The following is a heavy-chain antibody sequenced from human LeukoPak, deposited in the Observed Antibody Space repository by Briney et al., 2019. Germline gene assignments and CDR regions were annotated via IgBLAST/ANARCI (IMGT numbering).Heavy chain of an antibody. J-gene: IGHJ5*02. CDR3: ARGDSSGYYHTSGFDP. CDR2: INSDGSNT. Sequence: GGSLRLSCAASGFTFSNYWMHWVRQVPGKGLLWVSRINSDGSNTVYADSVKGRFTISRDNAKSTLYLQMNSLRAEDTAVYYCARGDSSGYYHTSGFDPWGQGTLVTVSS. V-gene: IGHV3-74*01. CDR1: GFTFSNYW. D-gene: IGHD3-22*01.